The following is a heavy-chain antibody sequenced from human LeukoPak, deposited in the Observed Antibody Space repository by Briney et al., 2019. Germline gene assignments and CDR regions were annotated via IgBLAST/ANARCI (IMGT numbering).Heavy chain of an antibody. CDR1: GYRFTDWW. CDR3: ARLSSYSGSPIDY. Sequence: GESLKISCKASGYRFTDWWIAWVRQVPGEGLECMGIISPADSETRYSPSFQGQVTISVDKSVTTAYLQWSGLKASDTALYYCARLSSYSGSPIDYWGRGTLVTVSS. V-gene: IGHV5-51*01. D-gene: IGHD1-26*01. CDR2: ISPADSET. J-gene: IGHJ4*02.